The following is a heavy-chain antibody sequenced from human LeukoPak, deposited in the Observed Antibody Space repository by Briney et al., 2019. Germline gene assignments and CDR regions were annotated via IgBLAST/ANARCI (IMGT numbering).Heavy chain of an antibody. CDR3: AGGELGSYYYYYYYMDV. J-gene: IGHJ6*03. CDR2: IYYSGST. CDR1: GGSISSYY. V-gene: IGHV4-59*12. Sequence: PSETLSLTCTVSGGSISSYYWSWIRQPPGKGLEWMGYIYYSGSTNYNPSLKSRATISVDTSKNQSSLKLRTVTAADTPVYYCAGGELGSYYYYYYYMDVWGKGTTVTVSS. D-gene: IGHD7-27*01.